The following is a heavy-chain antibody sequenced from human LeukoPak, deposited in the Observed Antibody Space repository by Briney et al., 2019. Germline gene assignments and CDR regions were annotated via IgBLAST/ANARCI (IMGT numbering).Heavy chain of an antibody. Sequence: GASVTVSYMPSVYTFTNYGISWVRQAPGQGREGMGWISAYNGNTNYAQKLQGRVTMTTDTSTSTAYMEMRSLRSDDTAVYYCARGYCSGGSCYRNWFDPWGQGTLVTVSS. CDR3: ARGYCSGGSCYRNWFDP. V-gene: IGHV1-18*01. D-gene: IGHD2-15*01. J-gene: IGHJ5*02. CDR1: VYTFTNYG. CDR2: ISAYNGNT.